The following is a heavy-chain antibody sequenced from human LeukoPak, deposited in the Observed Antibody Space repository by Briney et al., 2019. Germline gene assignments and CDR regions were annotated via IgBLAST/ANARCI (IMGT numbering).Heavy chain of an antibody. D-gene: IGHD2-15*01. CDR1: GGTFSNSA. V-gene: IGHV1-69*05. Sequence: SVKVSCKASGGTFSNSAISWVRQAPGQGLQWMGRIIPIFGTSNYAQKFQGRVTITTDESTSTAYMELSSLRSEDTAVYHCASGYCSGGSCLTHFHFWGQGTLVTVSS. CDR2: IIPIFGTS. J-gene: IGHJ4*02. CDR3: ASGYCSGGSCLTHFHF.